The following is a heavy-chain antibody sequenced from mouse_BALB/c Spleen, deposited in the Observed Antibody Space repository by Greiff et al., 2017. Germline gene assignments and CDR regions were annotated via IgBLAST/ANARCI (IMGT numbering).Heavy chain of an antibody. CDR1: GFTFSSYA. D-gene: IGHD1-1*01. J-gene: IGHJ2*01. CDR2: ISSGGST. Sequence: EVHLVESGGGLVKPGGSLKLSCAASGFTFSSYAMSWVRQTPEKRLEWVASISSGGSTYYPDSVKGRFTISRDNARNILYLQMSSLRSEDTAMYYCARDYGSSHFDYWGQGTTLTVSS. V-gene: IGHV5-6-5*01. CDR3: ARDYGSSHFDY.